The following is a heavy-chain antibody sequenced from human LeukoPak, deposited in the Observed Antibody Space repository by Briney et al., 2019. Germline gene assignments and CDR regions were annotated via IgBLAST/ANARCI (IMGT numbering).Heavy chain of an antibody. CDR1: GGSISSSSYY. J-gene: IGHJ3*02. Sequence: KTSETLSLTCTVSGGSISSSSYYWGWIRQPPGKGLEYIGSSYYSGSTYYKPSLKSRVTISVDTSKNQVSLKLSSVTAADTAVYYCARLDSGYDFGAFDIWGQGTMVTVSS. CDR3: ARLDSGYDFGAFDI. V-gene: IGHV4-39*01. CDR2: SYYSGST. D-gene: IGHD5-12*01.